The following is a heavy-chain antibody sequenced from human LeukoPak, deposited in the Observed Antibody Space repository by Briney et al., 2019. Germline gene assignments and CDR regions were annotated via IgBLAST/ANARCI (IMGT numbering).Heavy chain of an antibody. CDR2: INHSGST. CDR1: GGSFNGYY. Sequence: SETLSLTCAVYGGSFNGYYWSWIRQPPGKGLEWIGEINHSGSTNYSPSLKSRVTLSVDTSKNQFSLRLSSVTAADTAVYYCARERFLDRVGYYFDYWGQGTLVTVSS. D-gene: IGHD3-3*01. CDR3: ARERFLDRVGYYFDY. J-gene: IGHJ4*02. V-gene: IGHV4-34*01.